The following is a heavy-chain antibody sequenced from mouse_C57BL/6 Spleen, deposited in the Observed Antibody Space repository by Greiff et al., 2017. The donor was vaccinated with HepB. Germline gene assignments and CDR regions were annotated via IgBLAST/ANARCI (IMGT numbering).Heavy chain of an antibody. Sequence: VQLQESGPGLVQPSPRLSISCTVSGFSFTSYGVHWVRQSPGKGLEWLGVIWSGGSTDYNAAFISRLSLSKDNSKSQVFFKMNSLQADDTAIYYCARMDGDYAMDYWGQGTSVTVSS. J-gene: IGHJ4*01. D-gene: IGHD1-1*01. CDR1: GFSFTSYG. V-gene: IGHV2-2*01. CDR2: IWSGGST. CDR3: ARMDGDYAMDY.